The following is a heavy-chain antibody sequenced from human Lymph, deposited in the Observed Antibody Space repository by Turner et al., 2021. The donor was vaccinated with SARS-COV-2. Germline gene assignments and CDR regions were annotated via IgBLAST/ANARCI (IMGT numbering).Heavy chain of an antibody. CDR3: ARHNGGRLDY. J-gene: IGHJ4*02. Sequence: QVQLVESGGGVVQPGRSLRLSCAASEFTFSNSGMHWVRQAPGKGMEGVAVIWFDGSNKYYADSVKGRFTISRDNSKNTLYLQMNSLRAEDTAVYYCARHNGGRLDYWGQGTLVTVSS. D-gene: IGHD3-16*01. CDR2: IWFDGSNK. V-gene: IGHV3-33*01. CDR1: EFTFSNSG.